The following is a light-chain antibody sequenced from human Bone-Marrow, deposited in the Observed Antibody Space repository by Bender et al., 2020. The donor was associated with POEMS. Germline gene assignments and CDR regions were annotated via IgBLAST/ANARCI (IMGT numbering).Light chain of an antibody. CDR3: QSFDSNLNGWV. J-gene: IGLJ3*02. CDR1: SSNIVTGYD. Sequence: QSVLTQPPSVSGAPGQRVTISCSGGSSNIVTGYDVHWYQQLPGTAPQLLIFSKYDRPSGVPDRFSGSRSGTSASLAITGLQAEDEADYYCQSFDSNLNGWVFGGGTKVTVL. V-gene: IGLV1-40*01. CDR2: SKY.